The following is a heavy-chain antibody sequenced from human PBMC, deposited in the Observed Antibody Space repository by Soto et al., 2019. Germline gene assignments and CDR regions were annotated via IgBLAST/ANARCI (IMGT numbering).Heavy chain of an antibody. Sequence: ASVKVSCKVSGYTLTELSMHWVRQAPGKGLEWMGGFDPGDGETIYAQKFQGRVTMTEDTSTDTAYMELSSLRSEDTAVYYCATGSPDSSGYPRSLYYYYGMDVWGQGTTVTVSS. CDR2: FDPGDGET. CDR3: ATGSPDSSGYPRSLYYYYGMDV. D-gene: IGHD3-22*01. V-gene: IGHV1-24*01. J-gene: IGHJ6*02. CDR1: GYTLTELS.